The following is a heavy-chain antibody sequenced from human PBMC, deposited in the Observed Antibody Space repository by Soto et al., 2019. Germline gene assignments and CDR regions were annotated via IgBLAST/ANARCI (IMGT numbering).Heavy chain of an antibody. CDR3: ARGRILTGFLEYSD. D-gene: IGHD3-9*01. J-gene: IGHJ4*02. Sequence: ASVKVSCKASGGTFSSYTISWVRQAPGQGLEWMGRIIPILGIANYAQKFQGRVTITADKSTSTAYMELSSLRSEDTAVYYCARGRILTGFLEYSDWGQGTLVTVSS. V-gene: IGHV1-69*02. CDR2: IIPILGIA. CDR1: GGTFSSYT.